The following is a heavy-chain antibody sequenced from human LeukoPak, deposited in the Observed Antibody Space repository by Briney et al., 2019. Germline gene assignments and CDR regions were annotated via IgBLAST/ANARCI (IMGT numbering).Heavy chain of an antibody. CDR1: GYTFTGYY. Sequence: GASVKVSCKASGYTFTGYYMHWVRQAPGQGLEWMGWINPNSGGTNYAQKFQGRVTMTRDTSISTAYMELSRLRSDDTAVYYCARARGIKYSSSWDGGPLDYWGQGTLVTVPS. CDR2: INPNSGGT. D-gene: IGHD6-13*01. CDR3: ARARGIKYSSSWDGGPLDY. V-gene: IGHV1-2*02. J-gene: IGHJ4*02.